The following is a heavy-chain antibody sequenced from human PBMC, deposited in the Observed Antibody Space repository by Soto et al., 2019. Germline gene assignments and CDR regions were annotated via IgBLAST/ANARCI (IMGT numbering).Heavy chain of an antibody. CDR1: GFTLTNYR. D-gene: IGHD2-2*02. V-gene: IGHV3-74*01. CDR2: INGDGSST. Sequence: EVQLVESGGGLVQPGGSLRLSCAASGFTLTNYRMHWVRQAPGKGLVWVSRINGDGSSTSYADSVKGRFTISRDNAKNTVYLQMNSLRVEDTAVYYYAREGGYCGVTSCYKYFQDWGQGTLVTVSS. J-gene: IGHJ1*01. CDR3: AREGGYCGVTSCYKYFQD.